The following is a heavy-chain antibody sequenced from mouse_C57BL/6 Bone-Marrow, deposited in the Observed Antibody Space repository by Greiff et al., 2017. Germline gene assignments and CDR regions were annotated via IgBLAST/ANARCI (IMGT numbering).Heavy chain of an antibody. CDR3: AREGIYYDYHWYCDV. D-gene: IGHD2-4*01. J-gene: IGHJ1*03. Sequence: QVQLQQPGAELVKPGASVKMSCKASGYTFTSYWITWVKQRPGQGLEWIGDIYPGSGSTNYNEKFKSKATLTVDTSSSTAYMQLSSLTSEDSAVYYCAREGIYYDYHWYCDVWGTGTTVTGSS. CDR2: IYPGSGST. V-gene: IGHV1-55*01. CDR1: GYTFTSYW.